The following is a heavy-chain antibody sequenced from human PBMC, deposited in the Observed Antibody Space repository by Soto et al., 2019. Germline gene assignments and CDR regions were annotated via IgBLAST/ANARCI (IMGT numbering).Heavy chain of an antibody. D-gene: IGHD3-10*01. Sequence: PSETLSLTCIVSGGSITSYHWSWIRQFPGKGLEWIAYTSYTGNTNYNPSLQSRVTISVDTSKNQFSLKLSSVTAADTAVYYCARVRGSHYYYYGMDVWGQGTTVTVSS. V-gene: IGHV4-59*01. CDR3: ARVRGSHYYYYGMDV. J-gene: IGHJ6*02. CDR2: TSYTGNT. CDR1: GGSITSYH.